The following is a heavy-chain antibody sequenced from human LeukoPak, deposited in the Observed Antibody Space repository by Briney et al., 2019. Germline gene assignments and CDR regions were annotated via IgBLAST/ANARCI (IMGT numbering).Heavy chain of an antibody. CDR1: GFTVSSNY. CDR3: ARGMGAYDAFDV. Sequence: GGSLRLSCVASGFTVSSNYMNWVRQAPGKGLEWVSVMYSGGGAHYADSVQGRFTLSRDNSKSTLYLQMNTLRTEDTAVYHCARGMGAYDAFDVWGQGTMVTVSS. V-gene: IGHV3-66*02. CDR2: MYSGGGA. D-gene: IGHD1-26*01. J-gene: IGHJ3*01.